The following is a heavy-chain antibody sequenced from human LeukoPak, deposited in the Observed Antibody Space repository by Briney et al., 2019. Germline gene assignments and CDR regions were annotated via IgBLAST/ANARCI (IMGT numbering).Heavy chain of an antibody. V-gene: IGHV3-23*01. J-gene: IGHJ4*02. D-gene: IGHD1-26*01. Sequence: PGGSLRLSCAASRFALNTHAMTWVRQAPGKGLEWVSHISARGDVTYYADSVEGRFTISRDNSNNTLFLHMRSLRGEDTAIYFCARSQWDLTYYLGSWGQGTLVAVSS. CDR3: ARSQWDLTYYLGS. CDR2: ISARGDVT. CDR1: RFALNTHA.